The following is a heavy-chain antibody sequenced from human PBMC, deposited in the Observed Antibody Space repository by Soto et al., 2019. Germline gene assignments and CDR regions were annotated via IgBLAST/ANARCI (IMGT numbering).Heavy chain of an antibody. J-gene: IGHJ6*02. Sequence: AGGSLRLSCAASGFTFSSYGMHWVRQAPGKGLEWVSSIGSSSSYIYYADSVKGRFTISRDNAKNSLYLQMNSLRAEDTAVYYCARDGLSVAGKTYYYYGMDVWGQGTTVTVSS. V-gene: IGHV3-21*01. D-gene: IGHD6-19*01. CDR1: GFTFSSYG. CDR2: IGSSSSYI. CDR3: ARDGLSVAGKTYYYYGMDV.